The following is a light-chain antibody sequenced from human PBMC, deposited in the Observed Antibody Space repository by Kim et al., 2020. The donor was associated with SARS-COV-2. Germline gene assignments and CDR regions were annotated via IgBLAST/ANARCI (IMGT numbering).Light chain of an antibody. CDR1: NF. J-gene: IGLJ3*02. Sequence: NFVYWYQQLPGTAPKLLIYTDNQRPSGVPDRFSGSKSGTSASLAISGLRSADEADYYCEAWDDSLTSWVFGGGTKLTVL. V-gene: IGLV1-47*02. CDR3: EAWDDSLTSWV. CDR2: TDN.